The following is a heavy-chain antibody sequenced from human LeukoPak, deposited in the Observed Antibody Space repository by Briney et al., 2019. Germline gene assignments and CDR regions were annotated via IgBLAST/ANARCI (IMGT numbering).Heavy chain of an antibody. V-gene: IGHV3-48*03. CDR1: GFTFSSYE. D-gene: IGHD3-10*01. CDR2: ISSSGSTI. CDR3: ARGMVRGEHDY. J-gene: IGHJ4*02. Sequence: GGSLRLSCAASGFTFSSYEMNWVRQAPGKGLEWVSYISSSGSTIYYADSVKGRFTISRDNAKNSLYLQMNSLRAEDTAVYYCARGMVRGEHDYWGQGTLVTVSS.